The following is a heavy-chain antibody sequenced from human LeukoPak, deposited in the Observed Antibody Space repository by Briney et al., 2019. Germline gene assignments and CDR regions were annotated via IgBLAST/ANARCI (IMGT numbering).Heavy chain of an antibody. D-gene: IGHD6-13*01. CDR1: GFTVSSNY. V-gene: IGHV3-53*01. CDR2: IYSGGST. CDR3: ARDRGYYYYYGMDV. Sequence: GGSLRLSCAASGFTVSSNYMSWVRQAPGKGLEWVSVIYSGGSTYYADSVKGRFTISRDNSKNTLYLQMNSLRAEDTAVYYCARDRGYYYYYGMDVWGQGTTVTVSS. J-gene: IGHJ6*02.